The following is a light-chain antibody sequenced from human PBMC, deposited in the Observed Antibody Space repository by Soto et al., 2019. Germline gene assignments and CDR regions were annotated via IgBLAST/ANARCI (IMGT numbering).Light chain of an antibody. CDR2: DAS. Sequence: DIQMNQSPSSLSASVGDRVTITCQASQDISNYLNWYQQKPGKAPKLLIYDASNLETGVPSRFSGSGSGTDFTFTISSLQPDDIATYYCQQYDNLQLTFGGGTKVEIK. J-gene: IGKJ4*01. V-gene: IGKV1-33*01. CDR1: QDISNY. CDR3: QQYDNLQLT.